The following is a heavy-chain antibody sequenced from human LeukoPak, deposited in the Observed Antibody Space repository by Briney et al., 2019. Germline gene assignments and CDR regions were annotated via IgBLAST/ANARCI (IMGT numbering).Heavy chain of an antibody. Sequence: GASVKVSCKASGYIFTGYYLHWVRQAPGQGLESMRWINPDSGDTNFAQKFQGRVSMTRDTSISTAYMELSRLRSDDTAYYYCARVQYYNILTGSFQYWGQGTLVTVSS. V-gene: IGHV1-2*02. J-gene: IGHJ4*02. D-gene: IGHD3-9*01. CDR2: INPDSGDT. CDR3: ARVQYYNILTGSFQY. CDR1: GYIFTGYY.